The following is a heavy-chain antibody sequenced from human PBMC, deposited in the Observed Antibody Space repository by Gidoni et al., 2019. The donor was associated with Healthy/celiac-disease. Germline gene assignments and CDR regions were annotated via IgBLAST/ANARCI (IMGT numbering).Heavy chain of an antibody. CDR2: INHSGST. Sequence: QVQLQQWGAGLLKPSETLSLTCAVSGGSFSGYYWSWLRQPPGKGLEWIGEINHSGSTNYNPSLKSRVTISVDTSKNQCSLKLSSVTASDTAVYYCARGKDIVVVPAAKQAFDIWGQGTMVTVSS. CDR3: ARGKDIVVVPAAKQAFDI. J-gene: IGHJ3*02. D-gene: IGHD2-2*01. V-gene: IGHV4-34*01. CDR1: GGSFSGYY.